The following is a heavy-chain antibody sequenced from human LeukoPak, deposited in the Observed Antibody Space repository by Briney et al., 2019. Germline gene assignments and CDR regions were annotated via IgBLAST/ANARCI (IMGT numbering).Heavy chain of an antibody. CDR1: GFTFSDYY. CDR2: ISSSGSTI. CDR3: ARDLIYPTIRGDWFDP. J-gene: IGHJ5*02. D-gene: IGHD3-9*01. V-gene: IGHV3-11*04. Sequence: GGSLRLSCAASGFTFSDYYMSWIRQAPGKGLEWVSYISSSGSTIYYADSVKGRFTISRDNAKNSLYLQMNSLRAEDTAVYYCARDLIYPTIRGDWFDPWGQGTLVTVSS.